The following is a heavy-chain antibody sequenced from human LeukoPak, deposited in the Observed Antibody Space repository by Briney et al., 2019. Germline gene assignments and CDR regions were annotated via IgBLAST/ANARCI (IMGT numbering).Heavy chain of an antibody. CDR2: IKQGGSEK. V-gene: IGHV3-7*03. D-gene: IGHD4-23*01. Sequence: GGSLRLSCAASGFTFSSYWMSWVRQAPGKGLEWVANIKQGGSEKYYVDSVKGRFTISRDNAKNSLYLQMNSLRAEDTAVYYCARDLGYGGNPFDYWGQGTLVTVSS. J-gene: IGHJ4*02. CDR3: ARDLGYGGNPFDY. CDR1: GFTFSSYW.